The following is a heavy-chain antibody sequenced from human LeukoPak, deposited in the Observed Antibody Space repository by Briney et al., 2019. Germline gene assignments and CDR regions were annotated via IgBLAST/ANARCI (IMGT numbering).Heavy chain of an antibody. Sequence: ASVKASCKASGYTFTGYYMHWVRQAPGQGLEWMGRINPNSGGTNYAQKFQGRVTMTRDTSISTAYMELSRLRSDDTAVYYCARPISMVWGVIGLGYWGPGNLVTVSS. V-gene: IGHV1-2*06. CDR2: INPNSGGT. J-gene: IGHJ4*02. D-gene: IGHD3-10*01. CDR1: GYTFTGYY. CDR3: ARPISMVWGVIGLGY.